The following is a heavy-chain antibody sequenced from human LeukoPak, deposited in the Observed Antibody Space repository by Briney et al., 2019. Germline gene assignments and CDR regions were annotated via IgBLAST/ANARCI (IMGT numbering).Heavy chain of an antibody. V-gene: IGHV3-23*01. D-gene: IGHD3-22*01. CDR3: AKDRGRYYDSSGYYWGYYFDS. Sequence: PGGSLRLSCAASGFTFSSYAMNWVRQAPGKGLEWVSTISGRGVSAYYADSVKGRFTISRDNSKNTLYLQMSSLRAEDTAVYYCAKDRGRYYDSSGYYWGYYFDSWGQGILVTVST. CDR1: GFTFSSYA. J-gene: IGHJ4*02. CDR2: ISGRGVSA.